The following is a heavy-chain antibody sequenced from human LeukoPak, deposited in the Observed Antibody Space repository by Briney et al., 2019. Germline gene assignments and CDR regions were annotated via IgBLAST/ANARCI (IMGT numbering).Heavy chain of an antibody. D-gene: IGHD3-10*01. V-gene: IGHV3-23*01. CDR1: GFTFSNAW. CDR3: ANLYQSYSNNWFDP. J-gene: IGHJ5*02. Sequence: PGGSLRLSCAASGFTFSNAWMSWVRQAPGKGLEWVSAISGSGGSTYYAGSVKGRFTISRDNSKNTLYLQMNSLRAEDTAVYYCANLYQSYSNNWFDPWGQGTLVTVSS. CDR2: ISGSGGST.